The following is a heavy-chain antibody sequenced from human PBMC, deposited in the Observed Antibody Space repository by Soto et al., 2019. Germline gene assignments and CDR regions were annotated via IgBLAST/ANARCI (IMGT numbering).Heavy chain of an antibody. CDR2: IYYSGST. J-gene: IGHJ2*01. D-gene: IGHD6-19*01. Sequence: QVQLQESGPGLVKPSETLSLTCTVSGGSINNYYWSWIRQPPGKGLEWSGYIYYSGSTNYNPSLKRRVTISVDTSKNQFSLKLSSVTAADTAVYYCARDGAFGGSGWYFRYSDLWGRGTLVTVSS. V-gene: IGHV4-59*01. CDR3: ARDGAFGGSGWYFRYSDL. CDR1: GGSINNYY.